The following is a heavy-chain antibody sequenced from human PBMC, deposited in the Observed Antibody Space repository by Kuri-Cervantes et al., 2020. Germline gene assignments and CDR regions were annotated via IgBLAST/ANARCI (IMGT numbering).Heavy chain of an antibody. CDR3: SRDQAGASFY. Sequence: GGSLRLSCAASGFTFSTNYMSWVRQAPGKGLEWVSVIYSDGATYYADSVKGRFTVSRDTSTNTLYLQMNSLRVEDTAVYYCSRDQAGASFYWGQGTLVTVSS. D-gene: IGHD1-26*01. CDR2: IYSDGAT. J-gene: IGHJ4*02. V-gene: IGHV3-53*01. CDR1: GFTFSTNY.